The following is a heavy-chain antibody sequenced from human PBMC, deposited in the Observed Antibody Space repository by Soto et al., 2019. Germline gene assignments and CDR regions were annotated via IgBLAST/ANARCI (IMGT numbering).Heavy chain of an antibody. CDR3: AYDSSGYPDY. CDR1: GFTFSSYS. Sequence: PGGSLRLSCEVSGFTFSSYSMNWVRQAPGKGLEWIAYISSSTTTIYYADSVKGRFTISRDNAKNSLYLHMNSLRAEDTAVYYCAYDSSGYPDYWGQGTLVTVSS. CDR2: ISSSTTTI. J-gene: IGHJ4*02. V-gene: IGHV3-48*01. D-gene: IGHD3-22*01.